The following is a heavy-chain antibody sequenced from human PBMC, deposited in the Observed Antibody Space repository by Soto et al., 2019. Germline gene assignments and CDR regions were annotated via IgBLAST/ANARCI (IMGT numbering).Heavy chain of an antibody. CDR1: GYSFIHYW. Sequence: PGESLKISCKGSGYSFIHYWIGWVRQMPGKGLEWMGIIYPGDSDTRYSPSFQGQVAISADKSISTAYLQWSSLKASDTAMYYCARLAVAGATSSYSDSWGQGILVTVSS. CDR2: IYPGDSDT. V-gene: IGHV5-51*01. J-gene: IGHJ4*02. D-gene: IGHD1-26*01. CDR3: ARLAVAGATSSYSDS.